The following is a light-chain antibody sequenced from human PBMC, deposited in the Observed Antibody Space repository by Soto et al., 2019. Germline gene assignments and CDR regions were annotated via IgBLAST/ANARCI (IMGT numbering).Light chain of an antibody. CDR1: QTIYSN. CDR3: QQYGGVPYT. Sequence: IMMTQSPATLSVSLGERATLSCRAGQTIYSNVAWYQQRPGQAPRLLIYGASSGATGIPDRFSGSGSGTDFTLTISRLEPEDFAIYYCQQYGGVPYTFGQGTKVDIK. V-gene: IGKV3-20*01. CDR2: GAS. J-gene: IGKJ2*01.